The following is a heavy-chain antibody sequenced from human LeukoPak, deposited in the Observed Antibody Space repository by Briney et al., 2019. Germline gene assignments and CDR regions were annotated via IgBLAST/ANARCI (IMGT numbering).Heavy chain of an antibody. Sequence: SQTRSVTFSISGDSFSSINGALNWVSQAPSRGLEWLGRTYYRSKWYSDYAVPIQGRMSINPDTSKNQFTMQLFSVTPDDTAVYYCARDVETTGWYTFDYWGQGTRVTVSS. D-gene: IGHD6-19*01. CDR3: ARDVETTGWYTFDY. J-gene: IGHJ4*02. CDR1: GDSFSSINGA. V-gene: IGHV6-1*01. CDR2: TYYRSKWYS.